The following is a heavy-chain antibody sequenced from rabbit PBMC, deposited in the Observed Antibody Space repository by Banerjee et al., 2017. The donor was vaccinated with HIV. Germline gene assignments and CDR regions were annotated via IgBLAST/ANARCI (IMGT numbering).Heavy chain of an antibody. CDR2: IYAGSSGNT. Sequence: QSLEESGGGLAKHGASLKLTCKAHGFSFNSAYDTCWDSTAPGKGLEWIACIYAGSSGNTYSATWAKGRLTISKTSSTTVTLQMTSLTAADMATYFCARDTGTSFSTYGMDLWGPGTLVTVS. D-gene: IGHD8-1*01. CDR3: ARDTGTSFSTYGMDL. CDR1: GFSFNSAYD. V-gene: IGHV1S40*01. J-gene: IGHJ6*01.